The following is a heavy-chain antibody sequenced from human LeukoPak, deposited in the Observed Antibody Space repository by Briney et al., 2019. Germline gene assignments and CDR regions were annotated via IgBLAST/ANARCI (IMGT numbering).Heavy chain of an antibody. CDR3: VTDRSGSYDY. D-gene: IGHD1-26*01. V-gene: IGHV4-4*07. J-gene: IGHJ4*02. CDR1: GASISSFY. Sequence: SETLSLTCTVSGASISSFYWSWIRQPAGKGLEWIGRIYTSGGTNYNPSLKSRVTMSIDTSKNQFSLKLYPVTAADTAVYYCVTDRSGSYDYWGQGILVTVSS. CDR2: IYTSGGT.